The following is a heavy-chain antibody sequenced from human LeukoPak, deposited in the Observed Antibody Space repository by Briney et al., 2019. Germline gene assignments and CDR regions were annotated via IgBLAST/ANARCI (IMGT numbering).Heavy chain of an antibody. V-gene: IGHV4-34*01. Sequence: SETLSLTCAVYGGSFSGYYWSWIRQPPGKGLEWIGEINHSGSTNYNPSLKSRVTISVDTSKNQLSLKMSSVTAADTAVYYCARKHSYSSSWYWYYYYYMDVWGKGTTVTVSS. D-gene: IGHD6-13*01. J-gene: IGHJ6*03. CDR1: GGSFSGYY. CDR3: ARKHSYSSSWYWYYYYYMDV. CDR2: INHSGST.